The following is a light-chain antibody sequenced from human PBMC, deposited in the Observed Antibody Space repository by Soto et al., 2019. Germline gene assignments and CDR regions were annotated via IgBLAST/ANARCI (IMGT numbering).Light chain of an antibody. J-gene: IGLJ2*01. V-gene: IGLV2-11*01. CDR2: DVN. CDR1: SSDAGGYNY. CDR3: CSYAGSYLVV. Sequence: QSALTQPRSVSGSPGQSVTISCTGTSSDAGGYNYVSWYQQHPGKAPKLMIYDVNKRPSGVPDRFSGSKSGNTASLTISGLQAEDEADYYCCSYAGSYLVVFGGGTKLTVL.